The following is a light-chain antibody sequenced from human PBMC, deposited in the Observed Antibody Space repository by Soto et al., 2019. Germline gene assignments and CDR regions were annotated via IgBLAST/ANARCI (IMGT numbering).Light chain of an antibody. J-gene: IGKJ1*01. Sequence: DIHMTQSPSTLSVSVGDRVTITCRASQSFSSWVAWYQQKPGKAPKLLIYGVSSLKGGVPSRFSGSGSGTEFTLTISSLQPDDFATYYCQQYNTYPPTFGQGTKVEL. CDR1: QSFSSW. CDR2: GVS. V-gene: IGKV1-5*01. CDR3: QQYNTYPPT.